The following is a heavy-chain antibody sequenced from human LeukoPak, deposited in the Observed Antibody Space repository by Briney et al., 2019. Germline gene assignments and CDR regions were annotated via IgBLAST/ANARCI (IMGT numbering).Heavy chain of an antibody. CDR2: IYPGDSDT. J-gene: IGHJ4*02. CDR3: VRKYHGSGSYPDY. D-gene: IGHD3-10*01. CDR1: GYSFTSYW. V-gene: IGHV5-51*01. Sequence: GESLKISCKGSGYSFTSYWIGWVRQMPGKGLEWMGIIYPGDSDTRYSPSLQGQVTISADKSISTAYLQWSSLKASDTAMYYCVRKYHGSGSYPDYWGQGTLVTVSS.